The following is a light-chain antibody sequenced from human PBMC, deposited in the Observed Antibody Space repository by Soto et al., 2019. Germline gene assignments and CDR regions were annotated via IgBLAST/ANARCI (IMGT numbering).Light chain of an antibody. CDR3: PVRSDWHPFKYY. CDR1: QSVDTM. V-gene: IGKV3D-11*02. J-gene: IGKJ2*01. Sequence: EIVLTQSPATLSLSAGERVTLSCRSSQSVDTMVAWYQQQVGRTPRLLIYETSSRATGVPARFSGSGSGTDFTVTISRLEPEDFAIYFCPVRSDWHPFKYYFSQGTKLEVK. CDR2: ETS.